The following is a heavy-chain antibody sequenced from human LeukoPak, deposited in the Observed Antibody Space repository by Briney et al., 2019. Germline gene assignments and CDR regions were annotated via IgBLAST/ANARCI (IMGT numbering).Heavy chain of an antibody. Sequence: SETLSLTCTVSGGSISSSSYYWGWIRQPPGKGLQWIGSVYYSGNTYYNSSLKSRVSMSVDTSKNQFSLKLRSVTAADTGVYYCASSVDTAMVGDYWGQGTLVTVSS. CDR2: VYYSGNT. CDR3: ASSVDTAMVGDY. CDR1: GGSISSSSYY. D-gene: IGHD5-18*01. V-gene: IGHV4-39*07. J-gene: IGHJ4*02.